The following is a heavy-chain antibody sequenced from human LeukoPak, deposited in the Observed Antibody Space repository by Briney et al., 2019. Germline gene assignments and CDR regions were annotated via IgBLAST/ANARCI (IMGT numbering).Heavy chain of an antibody. CDR1: GFTFSSYS. J-gene: IGHJ3*02. CDR2: ISSSSSYI. V-gene: IGHV3-21*01. Sequence: GGSLRLSCAASGFTFSSYSMNWVRQAPRKGLEWVSSISSSSSYIYYADSVKGRFTIARDTGKNSLYLQMISLRAEDTAVYYCAIGKYCGGDCYSDDAFDIWGQGTMVTVSS. CDR3: AIGKYCGGDCYSDDAFDI. D-gene: IGHD2-21*02.